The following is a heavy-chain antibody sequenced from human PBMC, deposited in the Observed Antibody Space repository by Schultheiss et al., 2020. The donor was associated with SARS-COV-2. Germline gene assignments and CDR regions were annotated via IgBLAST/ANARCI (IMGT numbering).Heavy chain of an antibody. J-gene: IGHJ4*02. D-gene: IGHD5-18*01. V-gene: IGHV3-21*01. CDR2: ISSSSSYI. CDR3: ARDPETIQLWRGNDY. CDR1: GFTFSSYS. Sequence: GSLRLSCAASGFTFSSYSMNWVRQAPGKGLEWVSSISSSSSYIYYADSVKGRFTISRDNAKNSLYLQMNSLRAEDTAVYYCARDPETIQLWRGNDYWGQGTLVTVSS.